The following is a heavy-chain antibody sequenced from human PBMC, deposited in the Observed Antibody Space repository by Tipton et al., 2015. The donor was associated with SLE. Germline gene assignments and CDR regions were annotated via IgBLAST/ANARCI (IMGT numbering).Heavy chain of an antibody. CDR2: INHSGST. Sequence: GLVKPSETLSLTCAVYGGSFSGYYWNWIRQPPGKGLERIGEINHSGSTNSTPSLKSRVTISVDTSKNQFSLKLSSVTPAATAVYYCASSSGSMVTPWYFDLWARGTRVTVSS. J-gene: IGHJ2*01. V-gene: IGHV4-34*01. CDR1: GGSFSGYY. D-gene: IGHD2-21*02. CDR3: ASSSGSMVTPWYFDL.